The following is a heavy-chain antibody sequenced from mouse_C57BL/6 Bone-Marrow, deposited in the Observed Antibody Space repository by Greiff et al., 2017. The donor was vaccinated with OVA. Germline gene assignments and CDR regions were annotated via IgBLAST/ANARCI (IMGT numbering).Heavy chain of an antibody. Sequence: VQLVESGAELAKPGASVKLSCKASGYTFTSYWMHWVKQRPGQGLEWIGYINPSSGYTKYNQKFKDKATLTADKSSSTAYMQLSSLTYEDSAVYYCARSHYGSRSWFAYWGQGTLVTVSA. CDR1: GYTFTSYW. CDR3: ARSHYGSRSWFAY. J-gene: IGHJ3*01. D-gene: IGHD1-1*01. CDR2: INPSSGYT. V-gene: IGHV1-7*01.